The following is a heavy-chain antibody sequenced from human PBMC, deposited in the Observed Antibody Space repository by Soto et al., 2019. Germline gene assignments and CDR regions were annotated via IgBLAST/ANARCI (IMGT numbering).Heavy chain of an antibody. CDR3: ARHRWGSGSYSGLLDF. CDR2: VQYSGSA. D-gene: IGHD3-10*01. J-gene: IGHJ4*02. Sequence: QLQLQESGPGLVKPSETLSLTCSVSVVSISTSSSFWGWIRQPPGKGLEWVGAVQYSGSANYRSSLQSRVTISVDTSQNQFSLRLRSVTAADTAVYYCARHRWGSGSYSGLLDFWGQGALVTVSS. CDR1: VVSISTSSSF. V-gene: IGHV4-39*01.